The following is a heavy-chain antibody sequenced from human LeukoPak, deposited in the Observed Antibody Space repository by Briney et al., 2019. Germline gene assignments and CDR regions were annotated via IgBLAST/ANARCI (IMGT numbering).Heavy chain of an antibody. CDR2: IYSGGST. J-gene: IGHJ4*02. V-gene: IGHV3-53*01. CDR1: GFTVSSNY. CDR3: ASGGSGYYPHFDY. D-gene: IGHD3-22*01. Sequence: GGSLRLSCAVSGFTVSSNYMSWVRQAPGKGLEWVSVIYSGGSTYYADSVKGQFTISRDNSKNTVYLQMNSLRAEDTAVYYCASGGSGYYPHFDYWGQGTLVTVSS.